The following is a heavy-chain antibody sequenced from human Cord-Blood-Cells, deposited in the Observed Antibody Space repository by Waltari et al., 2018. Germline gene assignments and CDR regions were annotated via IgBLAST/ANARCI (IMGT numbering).Heavy chain of an antibody. D-gene: IGHD2-2*01. V-gene: IGHV1-69*09. J-gene: IGHJ6*03. CDR2: ISPILGKA. Sequence: QVQLVQSGAEVKKPGSSVKVSCKASGGTFSSYAISWVRQAPGQGLEWMGRISPILGKASDAQKFQGRVTITADKSTSTAYMELSSLRSEDTAVYYCARGGCSSTSCHYYYYMDVWGKGTTVTVSS. CDR3: ARGGCSSTSCHYYYYMDV. CDR1: GGTFSSYA.